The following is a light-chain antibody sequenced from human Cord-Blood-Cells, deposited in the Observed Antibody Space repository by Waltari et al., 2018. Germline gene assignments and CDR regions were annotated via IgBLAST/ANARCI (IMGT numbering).Light chain of an antibody. CDR3: SSYTSSSTYV. CDR2: DVS. Sequence: QSALTQPASVSGSPGQSITISCTGTSSDVGGYNYVSWYQQHPGKAPKLMIYDVSNQPAGVSNRFSGSRAGNTASRTSSGLQAEDEADYYCSSYTSSSTYVFGTGTKVTVL. V-gene: IGLV2-14*01. CDR1: SSDVGGYNY. J-gene: IGLJ1*01.